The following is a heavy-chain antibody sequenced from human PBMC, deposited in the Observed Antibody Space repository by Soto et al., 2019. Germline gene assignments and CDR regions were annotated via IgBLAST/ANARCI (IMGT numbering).Heavy chain of an antibody. J-gene: IGHJ4*02. V-gene: IGHV3-64D*08. CDR3: LILGSEDYDFWSGYYNPLAFDY. Sequence: GGSLRLSCSASGFTFSSYAMHWVRQAPGKGLEYVSAISSNGGSTYYADSVKGRFTISRDNSKNTLYLQMSSLRAEDTAVYYCLILGSEDYDFWSGYYNPLAFDYWGQGTLVTVSS. CDR2: ISSNGGST. D-gene: IGHD3-3*01. CDR1: GFTFSSYA.